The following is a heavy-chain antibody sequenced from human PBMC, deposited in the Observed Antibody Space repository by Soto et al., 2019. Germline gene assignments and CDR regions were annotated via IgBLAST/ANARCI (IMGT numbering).Heavy chain of an antibody. V-gene: IGHV1-69*06. Sequence: QVQLVQSGAEVKKPGSSVKVSCKASGGTFSSYAISWVRQAPGQGLEWMGGIIPIFGTANYAQKFQGRVTITADKSTSTAYMELSSLRSEDTAVYYCARDAPLGYCSGGSCYVGDYWGQGTLVTVSS. CDR1: GGTFSSYA. CDR2: IIPIFGTA. D-gene: IGHD2-15*01. J-gene: IGHJ4*02. CDR3: ARDAPLGYCSGGSCYVGDY.